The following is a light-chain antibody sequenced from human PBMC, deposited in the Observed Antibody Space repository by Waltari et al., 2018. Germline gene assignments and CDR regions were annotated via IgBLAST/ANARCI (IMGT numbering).Light chain of an antibody. CDR2: GAS. CDR1: RSVSSSY. CDR3: HHYADSSYT. Sequence: EIVLTQSPGTLSLSPGERATLSCRTSRSVSSSYLAWYQQKPGQAPMLVIYGASSRATGTSYRFSGSGSGADFTLTISRLEPEDFAVYYCHHYADSSYTFGQGTKLEI. V-gene: IGKV3-20*01. J-gene: IGKJ2*01.